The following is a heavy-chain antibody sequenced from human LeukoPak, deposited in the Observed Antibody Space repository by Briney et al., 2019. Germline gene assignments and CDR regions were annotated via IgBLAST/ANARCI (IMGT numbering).Heavy chain of an antibody. Sequence: GGSLRLSCAASAFTFSNYWMSWVRQAPGKGLEWVANIKEDGSEINYVDSVKGRFTISRDNAKNSLYLQMNSLRVDDTAVYCCARDRGYSTFDYWGQGTLVTVSS. V-gene: IGHV3-7*01. CDR3: ARDRGYSTFDY. D-gene: IGHD4-23*01. CDR2: IKEDGSEI. J-gene: IGHJ4*02. CDR1: AFTFSNYW.